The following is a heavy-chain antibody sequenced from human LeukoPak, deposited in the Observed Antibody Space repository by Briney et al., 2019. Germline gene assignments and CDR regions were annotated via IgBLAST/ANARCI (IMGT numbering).Heavy chain of an antibody. CDR3: ARGLVGATPLRY. CDR1: GFTFSTYW. D-gene: IGHD1-26*01. Sequence: GGSLRLSCEASGFTFSTYWMSWVRQAPGKGLEWVANIKQDGSEKYYVDSVKGRFTISRDNAKNSLYLQMNSLRAEDTAVYYCARGLVGATPLRYWGQGTLVTVSS. CDR2: IKQDGSEK. V-gene: IGHV3-7*01. J-gene: IGHJ4*02.